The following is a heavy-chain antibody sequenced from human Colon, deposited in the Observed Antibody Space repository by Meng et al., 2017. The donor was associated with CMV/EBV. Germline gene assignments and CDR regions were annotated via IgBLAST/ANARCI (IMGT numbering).Heavy chain of an antibody. CDR1: GGSVSSGSYY. D-gene: IGHD3-9*01. Sequence: SETLSLTCTVSGGSVSSGSYYWSWIRQPPGKGLEWIGYIYYSGSTNYNPSLKSRVTISVDTSKNQFSLKLSSVTAADTAVYYCARGGAYYDILTGYEYYFDYWGQGTLVTVFS. J-gene: IGHJ4*02. CDR2: IYYSGST. CDR3: ARGGAYYDILTGYEYYFDY. V-gene: IGHV4-61*01.